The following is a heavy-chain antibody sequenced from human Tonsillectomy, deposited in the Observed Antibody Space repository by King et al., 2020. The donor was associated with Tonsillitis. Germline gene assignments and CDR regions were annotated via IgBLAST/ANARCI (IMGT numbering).Heavy chain of an antibody. CDR3: ARKYSSSCDY. D-gene: IGHD6-13*01. Sequence: VQLVESGGGLVKPGGSLRLSCAASGFTFSDYYMSWIRQAPGKGLEWVSYISSSSSYTNYADSVKGRFTISRDNARNSLYLHMNSLRAEDTAVYYCARKYSSSCDYWGQGTLVTVSS. V-gene: IGHV3-11*05. CDR2: ISSSSSYT. CDR1: GFTFSDYY. J-gene: IGHJ4*02.